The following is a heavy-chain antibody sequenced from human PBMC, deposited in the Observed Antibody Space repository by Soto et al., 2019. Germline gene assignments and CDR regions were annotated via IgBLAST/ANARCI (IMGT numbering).Heavy chain of an antibody. CDR3: ARDSVGGWLPSRLRWEFDY. D-gene: IGHD4-17*01. CDR2: ISYDVSNK. Sequence: PWGSLRLSCAASGLPFSSYAMHWVRQAPGKGLEWVAVISYDVSNKYYADSVKGRFTISRDNSKNTLYLQMNSLRAEDTAVYYCARDSVGGWLPSRLRWEFDYWGQGKMVT. V-gene: IGHV3-30-3*01. CDR1: GLPFSSYA. J-gene: IGHJ4*02.